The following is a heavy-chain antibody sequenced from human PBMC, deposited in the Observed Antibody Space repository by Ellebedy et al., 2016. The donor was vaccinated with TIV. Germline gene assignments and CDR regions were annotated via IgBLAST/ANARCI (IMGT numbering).Heavy chain of an antibody. D-gene: IGHD3-22*01. J-gene: IGHJ4*02. Sequence: GESLKISCAASGFTFSSYWMHWVRQAPGKGLVWVSLINSDGSRTTYADSVKGRFTISRDNSKNTLYLQMNSLRAEDTAVYYCAKVATMIVRLTYFDYWGQGTLVTVSS. CDR3: AKVATMIVRLTYFDY. CDR1: GFTFSSYW. CDR2: INSDGSRT. V-gene: IGHV3-74*01.